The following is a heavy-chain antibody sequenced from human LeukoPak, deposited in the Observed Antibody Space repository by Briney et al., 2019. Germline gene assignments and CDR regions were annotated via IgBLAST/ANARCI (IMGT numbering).Heavy chain of an antibody. CDR3: AKVWFGEFIFDY. CDR1: GFSFSDYG. D-gene: IGHD3-10*01. CDR2: INSDGSST. J-gene: IGHJ4*02. V-gene: IGHV3-74*01. Sequence: GGSLRLSCVASGFSFSDYGMHWVRQAPGKGLVWVSRINSDGSSTSYADSVKGRFTISRDNSKNTLYLQMNSLRAEDTAVYYCAKVWFGEFIFDYWGQGTLVTVSS.